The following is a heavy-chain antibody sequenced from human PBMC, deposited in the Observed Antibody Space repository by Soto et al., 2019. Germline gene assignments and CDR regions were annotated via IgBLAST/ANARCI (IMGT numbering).Heavy chain of an antibody. CDR2: ISGGGDPT. J-gene: IGHJ4*02. Sequence: EVQLLESGGGLVQPGGSLRLSCAASGFTFNNYAMTWVRQAPGKGLEWVSAISGGGDPTSYADSVKGRFTVSREGSKNTLYLQMSSLRAEDTALYYCAKGRGGSGSLTPRVDFWGQGTLVTVSS. CDR1: GFTFNNYA. D-gene: IGHD3-10*01. V-gene: IGHV3-23*01. CDR3: AKGRGGSGSLTPRVDF.